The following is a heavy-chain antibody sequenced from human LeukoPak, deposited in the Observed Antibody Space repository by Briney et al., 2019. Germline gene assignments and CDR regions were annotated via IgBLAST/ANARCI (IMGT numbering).Heavy chain of an antibody. CDR1: GFTFFTYA. D-gene: IGHD2-2*01. CDR2: ISNDGRIT. Sequence: GRSLRLSCAASGFTFFTYAMHWVRQAPGKGLEWVAVISNDGRITHYADSVGGRFTISRDNSKNTLYLQMNSLRAEDTAVYYCARDDCSSISCYHNWFDPWGQGTLVTVSS. V-gene: IGHV3-30*04. J-gene: IGHJ5*02. CDR3: ARDDCSSISCYHNWFDP.